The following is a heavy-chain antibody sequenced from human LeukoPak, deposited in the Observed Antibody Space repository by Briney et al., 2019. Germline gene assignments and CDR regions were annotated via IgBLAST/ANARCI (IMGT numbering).Heavy chain of an antibody. CDR3: GRAFPPLRTSSAGDL. Sequence: GGSLRLSCSASGFSFSDYDMXXXRQAPGKGXXXXXXISGRSSHVYYGESVXGRFTXSRDNAKNSLYLQMDSLGVEDTAVYYCGRAFPPLRTSSAGDLWGQGTLVTVSS. CDR2: ISGRSSHV. CDR1: GFSFSDYD. J-gene: IGHJ1*01. D-gene: IGHD3-16*01. V-gene: IGHV3-21*01.